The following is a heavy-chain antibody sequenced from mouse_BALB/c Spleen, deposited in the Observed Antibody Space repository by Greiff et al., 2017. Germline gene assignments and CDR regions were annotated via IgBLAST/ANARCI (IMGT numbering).Heavy chain of an antibody. J-gene: IGHJ4*01. V-gene: IGHV1-18*01. D-gene: IGHD1-1*01. Sequence: VQLQQSGPELVKPGASVKIPCKASGYTFTDYNMDWVKQSHGKSLEWIGDINPNNGGTIYNQKFKGKATLTVDKSSSTAYMELRSLTSEDTAVYYCARWTVVARDYAMDYWGQGTSVTVSS. CDR2: INPNNGGT. CDR3: ARWTVVARDYAMDY. CDR1: GYTFTDYN.